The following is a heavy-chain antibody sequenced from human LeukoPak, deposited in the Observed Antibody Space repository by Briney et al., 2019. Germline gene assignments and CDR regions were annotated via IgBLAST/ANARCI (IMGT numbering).Heavy chain of an antibody. CDR3: AKKSAGSDAFDI. D-gene: IGHD3-10*01. J-gene: IGHJ3*02. CDR2: ISGSGGST. CDR1: GFTFSSYA. V-gene: IGHV3-23*01. Sequence: GGSLRLSCAASGFTFSSYAMSWVRQAPGKGVEWVSAISGSGGSTYYADSAKGRFTISRDNSKNTLYLQMNSLRAEDTAVYYCAKKSAGSDAFDIWGQGTMVTVSS.